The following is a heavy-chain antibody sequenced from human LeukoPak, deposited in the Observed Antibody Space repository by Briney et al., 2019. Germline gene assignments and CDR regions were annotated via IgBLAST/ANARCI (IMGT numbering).Heavy chain of an antibody. D-gene: IGHD2-2*01. CDR2: INPNSGGT. J-gene: IGHJ3*02. CDR1: GYTFTGCY. Sequence: ASVKVSCKASGYTFTGCYMHWVRQAPGQGLEWMGWINPNSGGTNYAQKFQGRVTMTRDTSISTAYMELSRLRSDDTAVYYCATPGLYQPRAFDIWGQGTMVTVSS. V-gene: IGHV1-2*02. CDR3: ATPGLYQPRAFDI.